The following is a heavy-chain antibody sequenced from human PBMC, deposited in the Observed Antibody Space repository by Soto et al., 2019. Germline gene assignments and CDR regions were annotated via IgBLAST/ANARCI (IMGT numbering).Heavy chain of an antibody. CDR1: GFTFSSYA. J-gene: IGHJ2*01. V-gene: IGHV3-23*01. D-gene: IGHD4-17*01. CDR2: ISGSGGST. CDR3: AKDLRGDYDYWYFDL. Sequence: PGGSLRLSCAASGFTFSSYAMSWVRQAPGKGLEWVSAISGSGGSTYYADSVKGRFTISRDNSKNTLYLQMNSLRAEDTAVYYCAKDLRGDYDYWYFDLWGRGTLVTVSS.